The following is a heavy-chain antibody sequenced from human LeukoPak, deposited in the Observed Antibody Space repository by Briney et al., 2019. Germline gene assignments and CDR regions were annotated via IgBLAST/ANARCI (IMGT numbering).Heavy chain of an antibody. V-gene: IGHV4-30-4*07. Sequence: SETLSLTCAVSGGSISSGGYSYNWIRQPPGKGLEWIGYIYNSGSTSYNPSLKSRVTMSVDTSKNQFSLQLNSVTPEDTAVYYCARDHPYNPYSSSWRPPSPRRVGFDPWGQGTLVTVSS. CDR3: ARDHPYNPYSSSWRPPSPRRVGFDP. CDR1: GGSISSGGYS. CDR2: IYNSGST. J-gene: IGHJ5*02. D-gene: IGHD6-13*01.